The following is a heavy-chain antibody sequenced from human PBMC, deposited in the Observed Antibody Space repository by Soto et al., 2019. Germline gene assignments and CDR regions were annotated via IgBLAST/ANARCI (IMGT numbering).Heavy chain of an antibody. Sequence: EVQLVESGGGLVQPGGSLRLSCAASGFTFSRYWMHWVSQAPGKGPVWVSRINSDESSTSYADSVKGRFTISRDNDKNTLYLQLNSLKPDDTAVYYCARDWEDTSTWYEYFQHWGQGTLVTVSS. D-gene: IGHD6-13*01. J-gene: IGHJ1*01. CDR2: INSDESST. CDR1: GFTFSRYW. V-gene: IGHV3-74*01. CDR3: ARDWEDTSTWYEYFQH.